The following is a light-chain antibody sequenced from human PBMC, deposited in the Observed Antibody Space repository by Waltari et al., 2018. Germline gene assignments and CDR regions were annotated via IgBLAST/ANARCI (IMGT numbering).Light chain of an antibody. CDR2: WAF. J-gene: IGKJ3*01. CDR1: QSLLSNADNKNY. Sequence: DLVMTQSPDSLAVSLGERATIKCQSSQSLLSNADNKNYLAWFQQKPGQPPKLLIYWAFIRESGVPDRFSGGGSGTDFTLTISNLQAEDVAVYYCQQHYGSPLTFGPGTRVDIK. CDR3: QQHYGSPLT. V-gene: IGKV4-1*01.